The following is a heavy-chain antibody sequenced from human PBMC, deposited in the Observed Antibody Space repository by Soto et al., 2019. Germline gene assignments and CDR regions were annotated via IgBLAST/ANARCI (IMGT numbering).Heavy chain of an antibody. D-gene: IGHD6-19*01. V-gene: IGHV1-18*01. Sequence: ASVKVSCKASGYTFTSYGISSVRQAPGQGLEWMGWISAYNGNTNYAQKLQGRVTMTTDTSPSTADTELRSLRSDDTAVYFCARDYVAVAGNDAFDIWGQGTMVTVSS. CDR3: ARDYVAVAGNDAFDI. J-gene: IGHJ3*02. CDR2: ISAYNGNT. CDR1: GYTFTSYG.